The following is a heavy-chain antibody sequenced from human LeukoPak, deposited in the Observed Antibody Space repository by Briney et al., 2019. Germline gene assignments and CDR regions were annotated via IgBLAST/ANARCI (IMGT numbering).Heavy chain of an antibody. Sequence: SETLSLTCTVSGGSISSSSYYWGWIRQPPGKGLEWIGSIYYSGSTYYNPSLKSRVTISVDTSKNQFSLKLSSVTAAATAVYYCARHGAAAGDFDYWGQGTLVTVSS. CDR3: ARHGAAAGDFDY. CDR2: IYYSGST. CDR1: GGSISSSSYY. J-gene: IGHJ4*02. V-gene: IGHV4-39*01. D-gene: IGHD3-10*01.